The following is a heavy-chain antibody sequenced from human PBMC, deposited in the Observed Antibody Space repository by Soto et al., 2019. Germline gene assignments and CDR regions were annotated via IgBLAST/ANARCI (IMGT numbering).Heavy chain of an antibody. CDR3: AKDKGLTSTTCPWNAFDI. D-gene: IGHD2-2*01. V-gene: IGHV3-23*01. CDR2: ISGSGAAT. J-gene: IGHJ3*02. Sequence: EVQLLESGGGLVQPGGSLRLPCTASGFTFSSYAMTWVRQAPGKGLEWVSAISGSGAATYYADSVKGRFTITRDNSKNTMYLQMNSRRAQDTAVYYCAKDKGLTSTTCPWNAFDIWGQGTMVTVSS. CDR1: GFTFSSYA.